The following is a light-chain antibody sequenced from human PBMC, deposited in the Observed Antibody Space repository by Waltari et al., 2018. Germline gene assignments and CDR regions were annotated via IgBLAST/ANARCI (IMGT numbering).Light chain of an antibody. J-gene: IGKJ4*01. CDR1: QNIDNN. CDR2: GAS. V-gene: IGKV3-15*01. Sequence: EVEMTQSPAALSVSPGERVTLSCKASQNIDNNLAWYQQTPGQSPRLLIYGASTRATGVPARFSGSGSGTEFTLTISSLQSEDCAVFYCQQYNRWPPLTFGGGTKVEIK. CDR3: QQYNRWPPLT.